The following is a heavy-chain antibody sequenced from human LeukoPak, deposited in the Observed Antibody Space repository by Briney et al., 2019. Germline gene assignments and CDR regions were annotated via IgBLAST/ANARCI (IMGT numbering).Heavy chain of an antibody. J-gene: IGHJ4*02. V-gene: IGHV3-21*01. CDR2: ISSSSSYI. Sequence: GGSLRLSCAASGFTFSSYSMNWVRQAPGKGLEWVSSISSSSSYIYYADSVKGRFTISRDNAKNSLYLQMNSLRAEDTAVYYCARVGVGYYDSSGNLDYWGQGTLVTVSS. CDR1: GFTFSSYS. CDR3: ARVGVGYYDSSGNLDY. D-gene: IGHD3-22*01.